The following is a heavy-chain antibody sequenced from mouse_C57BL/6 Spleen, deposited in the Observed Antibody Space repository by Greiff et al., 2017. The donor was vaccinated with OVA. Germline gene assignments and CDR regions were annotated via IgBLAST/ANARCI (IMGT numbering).Heavy chain of an antibody. V-gene: IGHV1-82*01. J-gene: IGHJ2*01. CDR1: GYAFSSSW. CDR3: ARGDYGSSRDYFDY. Sequence: VKLVESGPELVKPGASVKISCKASGYAFSSSWMNWVKQRPGKGLEWIGRIYPGDGDTNYNGKFKGKATLTADKSSSTAYMQLSSLTSEDSAVYFCARGDYGSSRDYFDYWGQGTTLTVSA. D-gene: IGHD1-1*01. CDR2: IYPGDGDT.